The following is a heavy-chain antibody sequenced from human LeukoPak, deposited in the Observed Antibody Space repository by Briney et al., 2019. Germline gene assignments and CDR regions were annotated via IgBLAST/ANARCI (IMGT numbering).Heavy chain of an antibody. CDR1: GFTFSSYA. CDR2: ISGSGT. D-gene: IGHD3-10*01. V-gene: IGHV3-23*01. CDR3: VKDRDYRSGEFDY. J-gene: IGHJ4*02. Sequence: GGSLRLSCAASGFTFSSYAMSWVRQAPGKGLEWVSLISGSGTYYGDSVKGRFAISRDNFKNTLYLEMNSLTVEDTAVYYCVKDRDYRSGEFDYWGQGTLVTVSS.